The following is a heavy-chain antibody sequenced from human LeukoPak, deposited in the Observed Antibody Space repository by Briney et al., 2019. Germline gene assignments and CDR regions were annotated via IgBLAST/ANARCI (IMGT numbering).Heavy chain of an antibody. CDR3: VKHSAPVLAAARSDY. CDR2: ISGSGTNT. V-gene: IGHV3-23*01. D-gene: IGHD2-2*01. Sequence: GGSLRLSCAASGFTFSSYAMIWVPQAPGKGLEWVSVISGSGTNTYYADSVKGRFTISRDNSKNTLYLQMNSLRAEDTAIYSCVKHSAPVLAAARSDYWGQGNLVTVSS. CDR1: GFTFSSYA. J-gene: IGHJ4*02.